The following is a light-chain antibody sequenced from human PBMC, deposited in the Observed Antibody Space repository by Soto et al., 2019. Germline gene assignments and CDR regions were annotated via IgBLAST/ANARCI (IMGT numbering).Light chain of an antibody. Sequence: QSALAQPASVSGSPGQSITISSTGTSSDVGGYHYLSWYEQHPGKAPKLMIYEVDNRPSGVSNRFSGSKSGNTASLTISALQAEDEADYYCTSYTSSSTLVFGTGTKVTVL. CDR3: TSYTSSSTLV. CDR2: EVD. CDR1: SSDVGGYHY. V-gene: IGLV2-14*01. J-gene: IGLJ1*01.